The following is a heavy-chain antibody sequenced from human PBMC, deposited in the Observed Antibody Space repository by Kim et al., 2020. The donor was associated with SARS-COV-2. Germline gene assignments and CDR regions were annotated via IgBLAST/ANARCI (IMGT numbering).Heavy chain of an antibody. CDR1: GFTFSSYA. CDR3: ARDQLEPTFGHYYYYGMDV. J-gene: IGHJ6*02. V-gene: IGHV3-64*01. D-gene: IGHD1-1*01. Sequence: GGSLRLSCAASGFTFSSYAMHWVRQAPGKGLEYVSTISSNGGSTYYANSVKGRFTISRDNSKNTLYLQMGSLRAEDMAVYYCARDQLEPTFGHYYYYGMDVWGQGPTITVSS. CDR2: ISSNGGST.